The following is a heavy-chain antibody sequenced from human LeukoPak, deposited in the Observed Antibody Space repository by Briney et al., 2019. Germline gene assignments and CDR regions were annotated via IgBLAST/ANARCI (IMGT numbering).Heavy chain of an antibody. CDR1: GYSISSGYY. D-gene: IGHD6-19*01. Sequence: PSGTLSLTCAVFGYSISSGYYWAWIRQPPGKGLEWIGSIYHSGSTYYNPSLKSRVTISVDTSKNQFSLKLSSVTAADTAVYYCARGVTGYSSGWYPVYWGQGTLVTVSS. J-gene: IGHJ4*02. V-gene: IGHV4-38-2*01. CDR2: IYHSGST. CDR3: ARGVTGYSSGWYPVY.